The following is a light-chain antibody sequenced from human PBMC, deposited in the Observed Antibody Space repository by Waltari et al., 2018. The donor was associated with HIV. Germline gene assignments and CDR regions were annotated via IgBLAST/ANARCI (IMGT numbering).Light chain of an antibody. Sequence: QSALTQPPSASGSPGQSVNISCPGGDNNINDYKYVSWYQQHSDKPPKLIIFEVTKRPSGVPDRFSGSRSGNTASLFVSGLQPEDEATYFCSSFAGTNKLFGGGTKLTVL. CDR1: DNNINDYKY. CDR3: SSFAGTNKL. J-gene: IGLJ2*01. CDR2: EVT. V-gene: IGLV2-8*01.